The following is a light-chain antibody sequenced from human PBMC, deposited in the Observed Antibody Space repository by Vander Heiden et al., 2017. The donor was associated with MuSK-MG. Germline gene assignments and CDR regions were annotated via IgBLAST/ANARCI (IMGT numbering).Light chain of an antibody. Sequence: QSALTQPRSVSGSPGQSVTISCTGTSSDVGGYNYVSWYQQHPGKAPKLMIYDVSKRPSGVPDRFSGSKSGNTASPTISGLQAEDDADYYCCSYAGSYTWVFGGGTKLTVL. CDR3: CSYAGSYTWV. J-gene: IGLJ3*02. CDR2: DVS. V-gene: IGLV2-11*01. CDR1: SSDVGGYNY.